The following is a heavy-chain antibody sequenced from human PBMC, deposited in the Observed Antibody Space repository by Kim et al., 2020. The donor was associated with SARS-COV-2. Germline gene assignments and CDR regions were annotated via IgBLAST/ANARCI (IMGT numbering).Heavy chain of an antibody. D-gene: IGHD7-27*01. V-gene: IGHV3-53*04. CDR1: GFTVSSSY. CDR3: AKDDELGFWH. J-gene: IGHJ4*02. CDR2: IYSGDVT. Sequence: GGSLRLSCAASGFTVSSSYMTWVRQAPGKGLEWVSAIYSGDVTDYADSVKGRFTISRHNSKNTLYLQMNSLRPEDTAVDYCAKDDELGFWHWGQGTLVTV.